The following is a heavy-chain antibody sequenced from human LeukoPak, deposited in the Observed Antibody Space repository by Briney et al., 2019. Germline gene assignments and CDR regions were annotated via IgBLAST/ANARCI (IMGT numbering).Heavy chain of an antibody. CDR2: INPNSGGT. CDR1: GYTFTGYY. V-gene: IGHV1-2*06. D-gene: IGHD6-19*01. CDR3: ARDPITSGWYGRLSRLYNWFDP. Sequence: ASVKVSCKASGYTFTGYYMHWVRQAPGQGLEWMGRINPNSGGTNYAQKFQGRVTMTRDTSISTAYMELSRLRSDDTAVYYCARDPITSGWYGRLSRLYNWFDPWGQGTLVTASS. J-gene: IGHJ5*02.